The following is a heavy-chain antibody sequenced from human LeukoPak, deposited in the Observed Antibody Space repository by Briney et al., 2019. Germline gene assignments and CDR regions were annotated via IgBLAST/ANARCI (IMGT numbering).Heavy chain of an antibody. Sequence: QPGGSLRLSCAASGFTFSSYAMSWVRQAPGKGLEWVSAISGSGGSTYYADSVKGRFAISRDNSKNTLYLQMNSLRAEDTAVYYCAKVAVVATAISSQFDYWGQGTLVTVSS. CDR1: GFTFSSYA. CDR2: ISGSGGST. CDR3: AKVAVVATAISSQFDY. J-gene: IGHJ4*02. D-gene: IGHD2-21*02. V-gene: IGHV3-23*01.